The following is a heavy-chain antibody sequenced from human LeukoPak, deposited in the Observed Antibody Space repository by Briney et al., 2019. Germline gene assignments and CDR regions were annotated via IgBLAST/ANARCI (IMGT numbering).Heavy chain of an antibody. CDR1: GFTFSNYW. D-gene: IGHD6-19*01. J-gene: IGHJ4*02. Sequence: GGSLRLSCAASGFTFSNYWMTWVRQAPGKGLEWVAHIKEDGGEKHYVDPVKGRFTISRDNAKNSLYLQMNSLRAEDTAMYYCARAVAGTNFDYWGQGTLVTVSS. CDR2: IKEDGGEK. CDR3: ARAVAGTNFDY. V-gene: IGHV3-7*01.